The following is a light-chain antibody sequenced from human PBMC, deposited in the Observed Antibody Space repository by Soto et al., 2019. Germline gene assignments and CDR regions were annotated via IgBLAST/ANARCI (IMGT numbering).Light chain of an antibody. CDR3: QQNNKWPPVT. V-gene: IGKV3-15*01. CDR2: GAS. Sequence: EVVMTQSPATVSVSPGEGVTLSCRASQTISNDLAWYQQKPGQAPRLLIYGASTRATGVPARFSGGGSGTEFTPTSSGLQSEDFAFYYCQQNNKWPPVTFGGGTKVEIK. J-gene: IGKJ4*01. CDR1: QTISND.